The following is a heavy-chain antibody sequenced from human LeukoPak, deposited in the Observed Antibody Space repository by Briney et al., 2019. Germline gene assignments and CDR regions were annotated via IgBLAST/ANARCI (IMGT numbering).Heavy chain of an antibody. CDR1: GGSISSYY. D-gene: IGHD2-2*01. V-gene: IGHV4-59*01. CDR2: IYYSGST. CDR3: ARVSPVPAAIRGYFDY. Sequence: SETLSLTCTVSGGSISSYYWSWIRQPPGKGLEWIGYIYYSGSTNYNPSLKSRVIISVDTSKNQFSLKLSSVTAADTAVYYCARVSPVPAAIRGYFDYWGQGTLVTVSS. J-gene: IGHJ4*02.